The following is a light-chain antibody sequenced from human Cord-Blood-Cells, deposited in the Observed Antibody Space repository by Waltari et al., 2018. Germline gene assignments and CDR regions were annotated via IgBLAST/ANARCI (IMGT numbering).Light chain of an antibody. CDR2: AAS. Sequence: IQLTQSPSSLSASVGDRVXXXXRASQGISSYLAWYQQKPGKAPKLLIYAASTLQSGVPSRFSGSGSGTDFTLTISSLQPEDFATYYCQQLNSYPPSITFGQGTRLEIK. CDR1: QGISSY. V-gene: IGKV1-9*01. CDR3: QQLNSYPPSIT. J-gene: IGKJ5*01.